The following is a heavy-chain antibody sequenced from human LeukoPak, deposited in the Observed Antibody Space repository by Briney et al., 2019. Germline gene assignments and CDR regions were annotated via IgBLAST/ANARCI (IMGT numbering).Heavy chain of an antibody. CDR1: GYTFTSYA. D-gene: IGHD3-3*01. J-gene: IGHJ4*02. V-gene: IGHV1-3*03. CDR3: ARGRYSGYYVDY. CDR2: INAGNGNT. Sequence: ASVKVSCKASGYTFTSYAMHWARQAPGQRLEWMGWINAGNGNTKYSQEFQGRVTITRDTSASTAYMELSSLRSEDMAVYYCARGRYSGYYVDYWGQGTLVTVSS.